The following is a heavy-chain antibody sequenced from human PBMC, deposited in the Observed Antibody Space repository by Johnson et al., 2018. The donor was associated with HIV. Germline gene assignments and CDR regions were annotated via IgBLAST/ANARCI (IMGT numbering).Heavy chain of an antibody. CDR1: GFTFSSYA. Sequence: VQLVESGGGLVQPGGSLRLSCAASGFTFSSYAMHWVRQAPGKGLEYVSAISSNGGSTYYANSVKGRFTISRDNSKNTLYLQMCSLRAEDMAVYYCARGKGGAIPHDAFDIWGQGTMVTVSS. CDR2: ISSNGGST. D-gene: IGHD3-16*01. J-gene: IGHJ3*02. CDR3: ARGKGGAIPHDAFDI. V-gene: IGHV3-64*01.